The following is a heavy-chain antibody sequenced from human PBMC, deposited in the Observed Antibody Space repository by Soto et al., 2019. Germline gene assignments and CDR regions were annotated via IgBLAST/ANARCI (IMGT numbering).Heavy chain of an antibody. Sequence: GGSLRLSCAASGFTFARYSMNWVRQVPGKGLEWVSSISSTTNYIYYADSMKGRFTVSRDNAKNSVYLEMNSLSAEDTALYYCARESEDLTSNFDYWGQGTLVTVS. V-gene: IGHV3-21*01. CDR2: ISSTTNYI. J-gene: IGHJ4*02. CDR3: ARESEDLTSNFDY. CDR1: GFTFARYS.